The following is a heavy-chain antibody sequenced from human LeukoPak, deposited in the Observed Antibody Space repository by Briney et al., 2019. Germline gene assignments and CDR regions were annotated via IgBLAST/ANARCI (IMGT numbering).Heavy chain of an antibody. CDR1: GFTVSGTH. V-gene: IGHV3-66*01. Sequence: GGSLRLSSAASGFTVSGTHMSWVRQAPGEGLEWVSAMYTGGTTYYADSVQGRFTISRDKSRNTLFLHMSSLRADDTAVYYCAKDEATSGGGLASWGQGTLVTVSS. CDR3: AKDEATSGGGLAS. CDR2: MYTGGTT. J-gene: IGHJ4*02. D-gene: IGHD3-16*01.